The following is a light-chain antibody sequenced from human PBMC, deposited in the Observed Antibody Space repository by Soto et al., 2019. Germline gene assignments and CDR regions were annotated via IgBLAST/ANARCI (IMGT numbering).Light chain of an antibody. J-gene: IGKJ4*01. Sequence: EIVMTQPTATLSVSPGEGATLSCRASQSIYSDLAWYQQKPGQAPRLLIYDASTRAPGIPARFRGSGSGTEFSLTISSLQSEDFALYYCQQDNGWLTFGGGTNVEI. CDR3: QQDNGWLT. V-gene: IGKV3-15*01. CDR1: QSIYSD. CDR2: DAS.